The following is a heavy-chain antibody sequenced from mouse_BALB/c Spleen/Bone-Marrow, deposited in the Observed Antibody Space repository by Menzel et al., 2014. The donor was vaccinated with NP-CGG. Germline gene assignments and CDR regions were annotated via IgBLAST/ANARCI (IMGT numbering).Heavy chain of an antibody. CDR2: INSNGGST. D-gene: IGHD1-1*01. Sequence: DVKLQESGGGLVQPGGSLKLSCAASGFTFSSYGMSWVRQTPDKRLELVATINSNGGSTYYPDSVKGRFTISRDNAKNTLYLQMSSLKSEDTAMYYCARDYYGSSDYWGQGTPLTVSS. V-gene: IGHV5-6-3*01. J-gene: IGHJ2*01. CDR3: ARDYYGSSDY. CDR1: GFTFSSYG.